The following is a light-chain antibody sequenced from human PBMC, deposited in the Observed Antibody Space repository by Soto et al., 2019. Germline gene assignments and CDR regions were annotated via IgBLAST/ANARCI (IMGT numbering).Light chain of an antibody. CDR3: QQYNSYSWT. Sequence: DIQMTQSPSTLSASVGDRVTITCRASQSIDSWLAWYRQQPGKAPKLLIYKASSLDSGVPSRFSGSGSGTEFTLTISSLQPDYFATYYCQQYNSYSWTFGQGTRVEIK. J-gene: IGKJ1*01. CDR1: QSIDSW. CDR2: KAS. V-gene: IGKV1-5*03.